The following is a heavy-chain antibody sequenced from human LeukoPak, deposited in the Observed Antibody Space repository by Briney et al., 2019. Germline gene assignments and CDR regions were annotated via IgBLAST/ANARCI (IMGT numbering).Heavy chain of an antibody. V-gene: IGHV1-69*13. CDR1: GGTFSSYA. J-gene: IGHJ6*02. D-gene: IGHD3-10*01. CDR3: ARKGDYGSGFYYYYGMDV. CDR2: IIPIFGTA. Sequence: ASVKVSCKASGGTFSSYAISWVRQAPGQGLEWMGGIIPIFGTANYAQKFQGRVTITADESTSTAYMELSSLRSEDTAVYYCARKGDYGSGFYYYYGMDVWGQGTTVTVSS.